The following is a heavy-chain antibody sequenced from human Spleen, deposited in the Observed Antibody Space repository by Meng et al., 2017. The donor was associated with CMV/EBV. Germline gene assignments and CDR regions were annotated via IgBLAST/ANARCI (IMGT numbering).Heavy chain of an antibody. Sequence: SVKVSCKASGGTFSSYAISWVRQAPGQGLEWMGGIIPIFGTANYAQKFQGRVTITTDESTSTAYMELSSLRSEDPAVYYCARGYYDFSPRADYYYYYGMDVWGQGTTVTVSS. CDR2: IIPIFGTA. CDR3: ARGYYDFSPRADYYYYYGMDV. V-gene: IGHV1-69*05. D-gene: IGHD3-3*01. J-gene: IGHJ6*02. CDR1: GGTFSSYA.